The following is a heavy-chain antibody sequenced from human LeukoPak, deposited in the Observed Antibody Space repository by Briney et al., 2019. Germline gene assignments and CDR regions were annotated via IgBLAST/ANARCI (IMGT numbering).Heavy chain of an antibody. Sequence: GGSLRLFCTASGFTFDDYAMSWVRQAPGKGLEWLGYNRSRAYGGTTEYAASVKGRFTISRDDSKSIAYLQMNSLKTEDTAVYFCTRDLHYYDSSGPFDYWGQGTLVTVSS. CDR1: GFTFDDYA. CDR2: NRSRAYGGTT. D-gene: IGHD3-22*01. V-gene: IGHV3-49*04. CDR3: TRDLHYYDSSGPFDY. J-gene: IGHJ4*02.